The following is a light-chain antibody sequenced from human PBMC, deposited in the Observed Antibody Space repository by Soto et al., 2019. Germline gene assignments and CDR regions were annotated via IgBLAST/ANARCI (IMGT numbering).Light chain of an antibody. CDR1: QSVGYY. J-gene: IGKJ1*01. Sequence: IVLTQSPATLSVSPGERATLSCRASQSVGYYLAWYQQRPGQIPRLLIFRASSRATGVPARFSASGSGTECTLTISGLQSEDFAVYYCQQYNNWPPWTFGPGTRVEIK. V-gene: IGKV3-15*01. CDR2: RAS. CDR3: QQYNNWPPWT.